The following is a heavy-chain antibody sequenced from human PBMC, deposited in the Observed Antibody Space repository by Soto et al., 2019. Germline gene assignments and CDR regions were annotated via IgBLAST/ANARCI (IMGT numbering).Heavy chain of an antibody. CDR1: GDSVSSNSAA. J-gene: IGHJ6*02. V-gene: IGHV6-1*01. CDR2: TYYRSKWYN. D-gene: IGHD3-10*01. Sequence: SQTLSLTCAISGDSVSSNSAAWNWIRQSPSRGLEWLGRTYYRSKWYNDYAVSVKSRITINPDTSKNQLSLKLSSVTAADTAVYYCARPLTMVRGVIADDYYGMDVWGQGTTVTVSS. CDR3: ARPLTMVRGVIADDYYGMDV.